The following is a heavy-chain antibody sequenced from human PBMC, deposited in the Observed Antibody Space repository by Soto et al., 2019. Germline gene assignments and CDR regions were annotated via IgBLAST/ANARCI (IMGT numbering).Heavy chain of an antibody. D-gene: IGHD2-8*02. Sequence: QVQLLESGPGLVKSSQTLSLTCAISGDSVSSNSGVWNWIRQSPSRGLEWLGRTYYRSQWYSDYARSVRRRITVSPDTSKNQFSLHLSSMTPEDTAVYYCVRSSHWSFDSWGQGALVIVSS. V-gene: IGHV6-1*01. J-gene: IGHJ4*02. CDR2: TYYRSQWYS. CDR3: VRSSHWSFDS. CDR1: GDSVSSNSGV.